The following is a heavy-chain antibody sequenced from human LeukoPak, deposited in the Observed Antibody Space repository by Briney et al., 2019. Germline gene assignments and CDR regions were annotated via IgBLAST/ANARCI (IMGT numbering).Heavy chain of an antibody. Sequence: GGSLRLSCAASGFTFNTHGMHWVRQAPGKGLEWVAAIWFDGGVTHYSDAVKGRFTISRGNSLNTLYLKMNSLRVEDTAIYYCAKDTAVQFLEPAFWGEGTLVTVSS. CDR1: GFTFNTHG. J-gene: IGHJ4*02. V-gene: IGHV3-33*06. CDR2: IWFDGGVT. D-gene: IGHD3-3*01. CDR3: AKDTAVQFLEPAF.